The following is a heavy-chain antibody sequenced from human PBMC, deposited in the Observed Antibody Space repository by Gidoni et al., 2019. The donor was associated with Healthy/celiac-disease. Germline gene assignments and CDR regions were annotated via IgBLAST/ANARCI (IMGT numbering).Heavy chain of an antibody. CDR1: GGSISSSSYY. J-gene: IGHJ4*02. V-gene: IGHV4-39*01. CDR3: ATLRKGRAAAGRGTQYFDY. CDR2: IYYSGST. Sequence: QLQLQESGPGLVKPSETLSLTCTVSGGSISSSSYYWGWIRHPPGKGLEWIGCIYYSGSTYYNPSLKSRVTISVDTSKNQFSLKLSSVTAADTAVYYCATLRKGRAAAGRGTQYFDYWGQGTLVTVSS. D-gene: IGHD6-13*01.